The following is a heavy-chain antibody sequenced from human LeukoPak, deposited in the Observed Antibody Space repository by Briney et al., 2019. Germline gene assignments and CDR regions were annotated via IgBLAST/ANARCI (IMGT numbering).Heavy chain of an antibody. D-gene: IGHD3-3*01. V-gene: IGHV4-34*01. J-gene: IGHJ5*02. CDR1: GGSFSGYY. CDR3: ARGRTKITIFGVVIMGWFDP. Sequence: SETLSLTCAVYGGSFSGYYWSWIRQPLGKGLEWIGEINHSGSTNYNPSLKSRVTISVDTSKNQFSLKLSSVTAADTAVYYCARGRTKITIFGVVIMGWFDPWGQGTLVTVSS. CDR2: INHSGST.